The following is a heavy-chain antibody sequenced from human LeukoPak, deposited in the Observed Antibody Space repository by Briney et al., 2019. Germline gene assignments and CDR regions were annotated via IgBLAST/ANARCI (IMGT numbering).Heavy chain of an antibody. J-gene: IGHJ5*02. CDR1: GGSISSYY. V-gene: IGHV4-59*01. CDR2: IYYSGST. CDR3: ARVETADGGRFLEWLYNWFDP. D-gene: IGHD3-3*01. Sequence: PSETLSLTCTVSGGSISSYYWSWIRQPPGKGLEWIGYIYYSGSTNYNLSLTSRVTISVDTSKNQFSLKLSSVTAADTAVYYCARVETADGGRFLEWLYNWFDPWGQGTLVTVSS.